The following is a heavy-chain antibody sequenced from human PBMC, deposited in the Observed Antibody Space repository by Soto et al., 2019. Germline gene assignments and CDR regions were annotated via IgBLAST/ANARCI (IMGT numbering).Heavy chain of an antibody. CDR3: AGEKMTTVTRGSYFDY. CDR2: IYHSGST. D-gene: IGHD4-17*01. CDR1: GGSISSGGYP. V-gene: IGHV4-30-2*01. J-gene: IGHJ4*02. Sequence: SETLSLTCAVSGGSISSGGYPWSWIRQPPGKGLEWIGYIYHSGSTYYNPSLKRRGTISVDRSKNQFSLKLSSVTAANTAVYYCAGEKMTTVTRGSYFDYWGQGTLVTVSS.